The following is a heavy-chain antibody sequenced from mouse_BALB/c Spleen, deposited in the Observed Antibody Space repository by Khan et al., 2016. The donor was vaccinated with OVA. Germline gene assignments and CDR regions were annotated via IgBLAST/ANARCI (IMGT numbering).Heavy chain of an antibody. CDR3: IRGGYGGFAY. CDR2: ITPSNGGT. Sequence: VQLQESGTELVKPGASVRLSCKASGYTFTSYQMYWVKQRPGQGLEWIGEITPSNGGTNFNEKFKSKATLTVDESSSTAFMQRSSLTSEDSAVYYCIRGGYGGFAYWGQGTLVTVSA. J-gene: IGHJ3*01. D-gene: IGHD3-1*01. V-gene: IGHV1-53*01. CDR1: GYTFTSYQ.